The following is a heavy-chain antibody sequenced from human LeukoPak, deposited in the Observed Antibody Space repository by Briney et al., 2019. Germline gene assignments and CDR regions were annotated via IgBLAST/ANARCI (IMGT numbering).Heavy chain of an antibody. CDR3: ARYYGVGATRKRPLDY. CDR2: ISAYNGNT. D-gene: IGHD1-26*01. J-gene: IGHJ4*02. V-gene: IGHV1-18*01. CDR1: GYTFTSYG. Sequence: ASVKVSCKASGYTFTSYGISWVRQAPGQGLEWMGWISAYNGNTNYAQKLQGRVTMTTDTSTSTAYMELRSLRSDDTAVYYCARYYGVGATRKRPLDYWGQGTLVTVSS.